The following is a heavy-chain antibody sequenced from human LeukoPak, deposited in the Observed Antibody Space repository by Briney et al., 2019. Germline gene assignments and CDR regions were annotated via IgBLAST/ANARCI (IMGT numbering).Heavy chain of an antibody. CDR2: ISGSGRNT. Sequence: GGSLRLSYVVSGFTFSTYAMSWVRQAPGKGLEWVAFISGSGRNTYYADSVKGRFTISRDNFRNTLSLQMNSLRPDDTAIYYCAKDEGVVLSTSFDFGHWSQGTLVAVSS. CDR1: GFTFSTYA. CDR3: AKDEGVVLSTSFDFGH. V-gene: IGHV3-23*01. J-gene: IGHJ4*02. D-gene: IGHD3-10*01.